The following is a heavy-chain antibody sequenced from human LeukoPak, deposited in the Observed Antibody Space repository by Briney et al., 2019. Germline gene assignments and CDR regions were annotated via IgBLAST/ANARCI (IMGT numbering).Heavy chain of an antibody. D-gene: IGHD3-10*01. V-gene: IGHV4-34*01. J-gene: IGHJ4*02. CDR3: ARLVPFDY. CDR2: INHSGST. Sequence: TWVRQPPGKGLEWIGEINHSGSTNYNPSLKSRVTISVDTPKNQFSLKLSSVTAADTAVYYCARLVPFDYWGQGTLVTVSS.